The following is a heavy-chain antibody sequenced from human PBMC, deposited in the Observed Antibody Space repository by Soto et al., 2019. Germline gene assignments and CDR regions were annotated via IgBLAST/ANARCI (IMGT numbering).Heavy chain of an antibody. D-gene: IGHD1-1*01. Sequence: QVQLVQSGAEVKKPGSSVKVSCKASGGTFSSYTLNWVRQARGQGLEWMGRIIPILDIADYAQKLQGRVTITADKSTNTAYMELSNLRSEDTAVYYCAIVRDDHYYTMDVWGQGTTVTVSS. CDR2: IIPILDIA. CDR3: AIVRDDHYYTMDV. V-gene: IGHV1-69*02. J-gene: IGHJ6*02. CDR1: GGTFSSYT.